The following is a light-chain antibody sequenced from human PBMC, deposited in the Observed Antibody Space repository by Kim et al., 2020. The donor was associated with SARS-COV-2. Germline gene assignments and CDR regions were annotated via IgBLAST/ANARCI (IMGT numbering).Light chain of an antibody. J-gene: IGKJ4*01. CDR3: QHYSNWPLT. V-gene: IGKV3-15*01. CDR1: ESISTD. CDR2: DAS. Sequence: IVMTQFPATLSVSPGERVTLSCRASESISTDLAWYQHKPGQAPRLLFRDASTRVTGIPGTFSASGSGTEFTLTISSLQSEDSAVYYCQHYSNWPLTFGGGTKVDIK.